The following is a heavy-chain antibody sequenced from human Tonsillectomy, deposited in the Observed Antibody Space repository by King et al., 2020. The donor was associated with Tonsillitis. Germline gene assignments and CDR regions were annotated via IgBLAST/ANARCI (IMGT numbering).Heavy chain of an antibody. CDR2: IKSKTDGGTT. J-gene: IGHJ4*02. Sequence: VQLVESGGGLVKPGGSLRLSCAASGFTFSNAWMTWVRQAPGKGLEWVGRIKSKTDGGTTDYAAPVKGRFTISRDDSKNTLYLQMKSLKTEDTAVYYCTSDLGIEVVMANMMWGQGTLVTVSS. CDR1: GFTFSNAW. CDR3: TSDLGIEVVMANMM. D-gene: IGHD3-22*01. V-gene: IGHV3-15*01.